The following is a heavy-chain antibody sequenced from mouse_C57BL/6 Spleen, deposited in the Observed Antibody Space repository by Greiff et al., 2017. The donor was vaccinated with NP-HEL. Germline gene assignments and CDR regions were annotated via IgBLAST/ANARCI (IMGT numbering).Heavy chain of an antibody. CDR1: GFTFSSYA. Sequence: EVQRVESGGGLVKPGGSLKLSCAASGFTFSSYAMSWVRQTPEKRLEWVATISDGGSYTYYPDNVKGRFTISRDNAKNNLYLQMSHLKSEDTAMYYCARVGTTVAYFDYWGQGTTLTVSS. CDR3: ARVGTTVAYFDY. CDR2: ISDGGSYT. V-gene: IGHV5-4*01. J-gene: IGHJ2*01. D-gene: IGHD1-1*01.